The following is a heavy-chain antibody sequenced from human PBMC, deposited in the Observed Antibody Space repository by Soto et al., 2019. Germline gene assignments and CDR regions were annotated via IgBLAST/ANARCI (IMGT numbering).Heavy chain of an antibody. D-gene: IGHD5-12*01. CDR3: ARGDFRVYVIHGFGY. Sequence: ALRLSCPASGLVISRYWMSWGRDVPGKGLQGVENIRPDTTDTYYPRSPEGRLTIARDNARNSVNLEMNSLRTEETAVYYCARGDFRVYVIHGFGYWGQGALVTVSS. CDR1: GLVISRYW. J-gene: IGHJ4*02. CDR2: IRPDTTDT. V-gene: IGHV3-7*03.